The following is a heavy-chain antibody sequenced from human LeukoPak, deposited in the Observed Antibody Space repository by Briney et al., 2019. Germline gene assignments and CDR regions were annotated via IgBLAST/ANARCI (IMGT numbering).Heavy chain of an antibody. CDR1: GFSFSSDS. CDR3: ARRTSFHFDY. D-gene: IGHD2/OR15-2a*01. CDR2: ISSSGSTI. V-gene: IGHV3-48*02. Sequence: GGSLRLSCAASGFSFSSDSMNWVRQAPGKGLEWVSYISSSGSTILYADSVKGRFTISRDNAKNSLYLQMNSLRDEDTAVYYCARRTSFHFDYWGQGTLVTVSS. J-gene: IGHJ4*02.